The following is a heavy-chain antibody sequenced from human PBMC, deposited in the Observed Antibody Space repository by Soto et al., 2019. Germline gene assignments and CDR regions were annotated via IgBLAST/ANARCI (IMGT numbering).Heavy chain of an antibody. D-gene: IGHD1-1*01. J-gene: IGHJ6*02. CDR1: GGPFGGYF. V-gene: IGHV4-34*01. Sequence: QVQLQQWGAGLLKPSETLSLTCAVYGGPFGGYFWSWIRQPPGKGLEGIGEINYSGSTKYNPSLKSRLTISVDTSKNQISLKMRSVTAADTAVYYCARGLDDKDYYYYYGMDVWSQGTTVTLSS. CDR2: INYSGST. CDR3: ARGLDDKDYYYYYGMDV.